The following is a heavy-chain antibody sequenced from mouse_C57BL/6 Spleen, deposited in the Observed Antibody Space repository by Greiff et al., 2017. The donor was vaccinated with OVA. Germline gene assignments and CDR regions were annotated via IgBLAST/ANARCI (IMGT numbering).Heavy chain of an antibody. CDR1: GYTFTSYW. V-gene: IGHV1-55*01. CDR3: SRSGHYYGRDY. D-gene: IGHD3-1*01. CDR2: IYPGSGST. J-gene: IGHJ4*01. Sequence: QVQLQQPGAELVKPGASVKLSCKASGYTFTSYWITWVKQRPGQGLEWIGDIYPGSGSTNYNEKFKSKATLTVDTSYSPAYMQLTSLTSEDSAVYYCSRSGHYYGRDYWGQGTSVTVSS.